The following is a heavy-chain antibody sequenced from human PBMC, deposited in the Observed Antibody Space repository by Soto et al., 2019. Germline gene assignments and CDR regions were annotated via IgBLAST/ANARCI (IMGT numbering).Heavy chain of an antibody. Sequence: EVQLVQSGAEVKKPGATVKISCKVSGFKFIDYYLYWVQQAPGKALEWMGRVDPEDGETVYSEKFQGRLAITADTSRDIAHAELSGLRSGDPAVYFFGTTTAVIGAQPPMDVWGQGTTVLVSS. V-gene: IGHV1-69-2*01. J-gene: IGHJ6*02. CDR3: GTTTAVIGAQPPMDV. CDR2: VDPEDGET. CDR1: GFKFIDYY. D-gene: IGHD2-21*01.